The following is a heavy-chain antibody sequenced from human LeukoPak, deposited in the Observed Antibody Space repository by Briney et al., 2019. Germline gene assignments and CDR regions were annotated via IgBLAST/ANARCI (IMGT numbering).Heavy chain of an antibody. CDR3: ARVGNEDY. CDR1: GGSFSGYY. D-gene: IGHD1-1*01. Sequence: SETLSLTCAVYGGSFSGYYWSWIRQPPGKGLEWIGEINHSGSTNYNPSLKSRVTISVDTSKNQFSLKLSSVTAAATAVYYCARVGNEDYWGQGTLVTVSS. CDR2: INHSGST. J-gene: IGHJ4*02. V-gene: IGHV4-34*01.